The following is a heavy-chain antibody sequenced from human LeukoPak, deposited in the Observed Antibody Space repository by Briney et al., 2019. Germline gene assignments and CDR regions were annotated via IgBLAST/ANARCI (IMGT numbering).Heavy chain of an antibody. CDR3: ARGVAGRWVFDD. D-gene: IGHD6-19*01. J-gene: IGHJ4*02. CDR1: GFTFNNYW. Sequence: GGSLRLSCAASGFTFNNYWMHWVRQAPGKGLVWVSRINTDGSATNYADSVKGRFTISRGNAKNTLFLQMNSLRADDTAVYYCARGVAGRWVFDDWGQGALVTVSS. CDR2: INTDGSAT. V-gene: IGHV3-74*01.